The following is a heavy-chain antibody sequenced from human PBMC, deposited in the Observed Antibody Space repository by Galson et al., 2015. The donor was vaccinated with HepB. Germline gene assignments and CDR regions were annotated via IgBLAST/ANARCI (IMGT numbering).Heavy chain of an antibody. CDR1: GDSVSNNNVA. V-gene: IGHV6-1*01. CDR3: ARVGGNIYCYGMDV. J-gene: IGHJ6*02. CDR2: TYYRAKWYK. D-gene: IGHD4-23*01. Sequence: CANSGDSVSNNNVAWYWIRQSPSRGLEWLGRTYYRAKWYKDYAVSVRGRIAIKPNTSKNQLSLQLNSVTPEDTAVYYCARVGGNIYCYGMDVWVQGTTVTV.